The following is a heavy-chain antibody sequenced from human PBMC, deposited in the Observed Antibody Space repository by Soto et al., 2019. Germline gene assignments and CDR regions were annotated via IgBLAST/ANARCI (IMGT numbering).Heavy chain of an antibody. J-gene: IGHJ4*02. D-gene: IGHD6-6*01. CDR1: GFIFSSHW. CDR2: INSDGSST. Sequence: PGGSLRLSCEASGFIFSSHWMHWVRPSAEKGLVWVSRINSDGSSTAYADSVKGRFTISRDNAKNTLYLQMNSLRVEDTAVYYCARDRPDISNPTDHPMFDYWGQGTQVTVSS. V-gene: IGHV3-74*01. CDR3: ARDRPDISNPTDHPMFDY.